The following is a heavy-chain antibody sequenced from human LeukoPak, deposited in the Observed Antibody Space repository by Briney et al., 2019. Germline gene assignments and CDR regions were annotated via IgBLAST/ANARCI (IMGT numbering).Heavy chain of an antibody. CDR2: INHSGST. V-gene: IGHV4-39*07. J-gene: IGHJ4*02. D-gene: IGHD3-16*01. CDR3: ARLGLRRSFVY. Sequence: SETLSLTCTVSGGSISSSSYYWGWIRQPPGKGLEWIGEINHSGSTNYNPSLKSRVTISVDTSKNQFSLKLSSVTAADTAVYYCARLGLRRSFVYWGQGTLVTVSS. CDR1: GGSISSSSYY.